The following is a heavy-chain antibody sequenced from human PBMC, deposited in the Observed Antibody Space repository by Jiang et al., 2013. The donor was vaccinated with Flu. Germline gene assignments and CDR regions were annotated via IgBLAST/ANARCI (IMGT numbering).Heavy chain of an antibody. V-gene: IGHV1-69*01. D-gene: IGHD6-19*01. Sequence: SGGTFSSYAISWVRQAPGQGLEWMGGIIPIFGTANYAQKFQGRVTITADESTSTAYMELSSLRSEDTAVYYCAIIEIAVAGGDFDYWGQGALVTVSS. CDR3: AIIEIAVAGGDFDY. J-gene: IGHJ4*02. CDR2: IIPIFGTA. CDR1: GGTFSSYA.